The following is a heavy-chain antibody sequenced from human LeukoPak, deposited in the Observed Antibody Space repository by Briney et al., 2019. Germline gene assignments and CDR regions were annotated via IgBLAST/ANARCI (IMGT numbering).Heavy chain of an antibody. J-gene: IGHJ4*02. CDR1: GFTFSSYG. CDR2: ISYDGSNK. V-gene: IGHV3-30*03. Sequence: GGSLRLSCAASGFTFSSYGMHWVRQAPGKGLEWVAVISYDGSNKYYADSVKGRFTISRDNAKNSLYLQMNSLRAEDTAVYYCARASGYSSSWYWLYFDYWGQGTLVTVSS. CDR3: ARASGYSSSWYWLYFDY. D-gene: IGHD6-13*01.